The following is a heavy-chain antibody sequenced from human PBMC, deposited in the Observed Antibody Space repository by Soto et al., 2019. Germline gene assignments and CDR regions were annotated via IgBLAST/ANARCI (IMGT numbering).Heavy chain of an antibody. CDR1: GGSINSANYY. D-gene: IGHD6-19*01. CDR3: VRHQRYSSGWYIDY. V-gene: IGHV4-39*01. Sequence: QLQLQESGPGLVKPSETLSLTCTVSGGSINSANYYWGWIRQPPGKGLEWIGNVYYRGTTYYNPSLKVRVTIFVDTYKNQFSLKLSSVTAADSAVFFCVRHQRYSSGWYIDYWGQGTPVTASS. CDR2: VYYRGTT. J-gene: IGHJ4*02.